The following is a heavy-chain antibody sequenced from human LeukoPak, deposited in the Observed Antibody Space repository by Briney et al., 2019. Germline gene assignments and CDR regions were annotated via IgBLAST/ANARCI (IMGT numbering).Heavy chain of an antibody. D-gene: IGHD4-17*01. Sequence: SETLSLTCTVSGGSISGYYWSWIRQPPGKGLEWIGYIYYRGSTTYNPSRKSRVTISVATPKTQFSLKLSSVNAADTAVYYCASQEYGDYYSMDVWGQGTTVTVSS. CDR2: IYYRGST. V-gene: IGHV4-59*12. J-gene: IGHJ6*02. CDR3: ASQEYGDYYSMDV. CDR1: GGSISGYY.